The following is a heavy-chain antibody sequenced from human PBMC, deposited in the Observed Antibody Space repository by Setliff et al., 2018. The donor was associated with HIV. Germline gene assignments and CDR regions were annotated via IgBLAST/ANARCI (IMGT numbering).Heavy chain of an antibody. CDR3: ARPHGSGSYIWERGAAKDNYFQH. CDR1: GFTFDDYA. J-gene: IGHJ1*01. Sequence: GGSLRLSCAVSGFTFDDYAMHWVRQAPGKGLEWVAGISWNSDGSSTSYADSVKGRFTIAKDNAKNTLYLQMNSLGAEDTAVYYCARPHGSGSYIWERGAAKDNYFQHWGQGTLVTVSS. V-gene: IGHV3-20*04. CDR2: ISWNSDGSST. D-gene: IGHD3-10*01.